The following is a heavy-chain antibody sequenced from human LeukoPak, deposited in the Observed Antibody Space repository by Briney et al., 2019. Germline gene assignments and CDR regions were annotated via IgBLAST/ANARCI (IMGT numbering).Heavy chain of an antibody. CDR3: AKDGRTGGYYYYAMDV. CDR2: ISWNSGSI. J-gene: IGHJ6*02. CDR1: GFSFDDYA. Sequence: PGGSLRLSCAASGFSFDDYAMHWVRQAPGKGLEWVSGISWNSGSIGYADSVKGRFTISRDNAKDSVYLQMNSLRAEDTALYYCAKDGRTGGYYYYAMDVWGQGTTVTVSS. V-gene: IGHV3-9*01. D-gene: IGHD1-14*01.